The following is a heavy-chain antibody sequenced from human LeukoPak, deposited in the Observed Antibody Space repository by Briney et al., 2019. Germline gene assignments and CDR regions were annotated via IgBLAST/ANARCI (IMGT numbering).Heavy chain of an antibody. J-gene: IGHJ5*02. CDR2: INPNSGGT. CDR3: ARSGGIRRVKYNWFDP. Sequence: ASVKVSCKASGYTFTGYYMHWVRQAPGQGLEWMGWINPNSGGTNYAQKLQGRATMTRDTSISTAYMELSRLRSDDTAVYYCARSGGIRRVKYNWFDPWGQGTLVTVSS. D-gene: IGHD2-15*01. CDR1: GYTFTGYY. V-gene: IGHV1-2*02.